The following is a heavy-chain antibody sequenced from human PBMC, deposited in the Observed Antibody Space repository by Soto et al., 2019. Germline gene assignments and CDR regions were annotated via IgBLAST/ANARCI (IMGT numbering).Heavy chain of an antibody. Sequence: XAVKVACRASGCPFTDYFIRWVRQYPGQGLEWIGWINPYSGGADLSQKFQGRVTMTRDTSISTAYMEVSSLRSDDTAAFYCARLMHYYHSGGSSHSGFDMWAQGTLVIV. CDR3: ARLMHYYHSGGSSHSGFDM. CDR1: GCPFTDYF. D-gene: IGHD3-22*01. V-gene: IGHV1-2*02. CDR2: INPYSGGA. J-gene: IGHJ3*02.